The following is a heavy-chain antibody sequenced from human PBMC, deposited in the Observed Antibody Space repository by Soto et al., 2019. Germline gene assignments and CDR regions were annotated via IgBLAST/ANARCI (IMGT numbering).Heavy chain of an antibody. J-gene: IGHJ6*02. CDR2: IIPIFGTA. CDR3: ARGPYCSSTSCYSYYYYGMDV. CDR1: GGTFSSYA. D-gene: IGHD2-2*01. Sequence: ASVKVSCKASGGTFSSYAISWVRQAPGHGLEWMGGIIPIFGTANYAQKFQGRVTITADESTSTAYMELSSLRSEDTAVYYCARGPYCSSTSCYSYYYYGMDVWGQGTTVTVSS. V-gene: IGHV1-69*13.